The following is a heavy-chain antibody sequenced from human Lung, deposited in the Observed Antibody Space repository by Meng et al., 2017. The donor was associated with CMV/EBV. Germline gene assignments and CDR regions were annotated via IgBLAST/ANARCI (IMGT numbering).Heavy chain of an antibody. V-gene: IGHV4-38-2*02. CDR2: IYHSGST. CDR1: GYSISSGHY. J-gene: IGHJ4*02. Sequence: SETLSLTCTVSGYSISSGHYWGWVRQPPGKGLEWIGSIYHSGSTYYNPSLKSRVTISVDTSKNQFSLKLSSVTAADTAVYYCAGARFDYWGQGTLVTVSS. CDR3: AGARFDY.